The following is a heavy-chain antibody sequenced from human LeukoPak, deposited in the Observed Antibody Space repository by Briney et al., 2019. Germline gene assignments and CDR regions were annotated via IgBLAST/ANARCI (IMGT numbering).Heavy chain of an antibody. Sequence: PSETLSLTCTVSGGSISSSSYYWGWIRQPPGKGLEWIGSIYYSGSTYYNPSLKSRVTISVDTSKNQFSLKLSSVTAADTAVYYCARALRGSSSYYMDVWGKGTTVTVSS. CDR1: GGSISSSSYY. CDR2: IYYSGST. J-gene: IGHJ6*03. D-gene: IGHD6-6*01. V-gene: IGHV4-39*07. CDR3: ARALRGSSSYYMDV.